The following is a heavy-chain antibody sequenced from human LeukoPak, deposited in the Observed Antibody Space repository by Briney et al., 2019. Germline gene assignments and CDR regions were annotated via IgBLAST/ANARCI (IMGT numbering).Heavy chain of an antibody. J-gene: IGHJ4*02. CDR1: GFTFSNCA. V-gene: IGHV3-30-3*01. Sequence: GGSLRLSCAASGFTFSNCAIHWVRQAPGKGLEWVALISYDGANIYYANSVKGRFTVSRDNSKNTLYLEMTSLRVEDTALYYCAREMTEVVGKNLDHWGQGTLVTVST. CDR2: ISYDGANI. D-gene: IGHD4-23*01. CDR3: AREMTEVVGKNLDH.